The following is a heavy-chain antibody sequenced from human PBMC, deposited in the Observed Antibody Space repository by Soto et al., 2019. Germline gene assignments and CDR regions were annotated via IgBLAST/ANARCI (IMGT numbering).Heavy chain of an antibody. CDR1: GYTFTSYD. CDR2: MNPNSGNT. J-gene: IGHJ6*02. CDR3: AAEISEIPYYYYGMDV. V-gene: IGHV1-8*01. Sequence: GSSVKVSCKASGYTFTSYDINWVRQATGQGLEWMGWMNPNSGNTGYAQKFQGRVTMTRNTSISTAYMELSSLRSEDTAVYYCAAEISEIPYYYYGMDVWGQGTTVTV. D-gene: IGHD2-21*01.